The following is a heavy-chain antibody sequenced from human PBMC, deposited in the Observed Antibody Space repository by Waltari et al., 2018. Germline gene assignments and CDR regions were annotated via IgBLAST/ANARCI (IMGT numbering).Heavy chain of an antibody. V-gene: IGHV4-38-2*01. CDR1: GYSTSSGYS. J-gene: IGHJ5*02. D-gene: IGHD6-19*01. Sequence: QVQLQESGPGLVKPSETLSLPCAVSGYSTSSGYSVGGIRQPPGKGLEWIGSIYHSGSTYYNPSLKSRVIISVDTSKNQFSLKLSSVTVADTAVYYCARGKAVAGTGWFDPWGQGTLVTVSS. CDR2: IYHSGST. CDR3: ARGKAVAGTGWFDP.